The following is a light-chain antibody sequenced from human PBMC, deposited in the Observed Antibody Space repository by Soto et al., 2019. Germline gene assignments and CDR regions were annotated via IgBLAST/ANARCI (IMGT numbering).Light chain of an antibody. CDR1: SSDVGGYNY. CDR2: DVS. Sequence: QSVLTQPASVSGSPGQSITISCTGTSSDVGGYNYVSWYQQHPGKAPKLMIYDVSNRPSGVSNRFSGSKSGNTASLTISGLQAEDEADYYCSSYTSSRPGISAFGGGTKLTVL. J-gene: IGLJ3*02. CDR3: SSYTSSRPGISA. V-gene: IGLV2-14*01.